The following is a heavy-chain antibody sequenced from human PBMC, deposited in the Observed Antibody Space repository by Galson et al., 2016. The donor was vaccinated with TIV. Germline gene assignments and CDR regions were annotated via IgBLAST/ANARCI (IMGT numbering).Heavy chain of an antibody. CDR1: NGSFSGYY. D-gene: IGHD6-19*01. CDR2: INHSGST. V-gene: IGHV4-34*01. J-gene: IGHJ4*02. Sequence: LSLTCVVYNGSFSGYYWSWIRQPPGKGLEWIGDINHSGSTNCNPSLKSRVTISVDTSKNQFSLKLSSVTAADTAVYYCARARRLAPTRWGQGTLVTVSS. CDR3: ARARRLAPTR.